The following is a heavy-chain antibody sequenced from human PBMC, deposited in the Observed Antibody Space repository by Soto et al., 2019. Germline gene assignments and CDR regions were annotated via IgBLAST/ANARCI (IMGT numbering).Heavy chain of an antibody. CDR3: ARGSSGWPPRLDY. CDR2: IYYSGST. Sequence: QVQLQESGPGLVKPSETLSLNCTVSGGPISSYYWRWIRQPPGKGLEWIGDIYYSGSTNYNPSRKSRVTISVDTSKNQFPLELSSVTAADTAVYYCARGSSGWPPRLDYWGQGTLVTVSS. J-gene: IGHJ4*02. V-gene: IGHV4-59*01. D-gene: IGHD6-19*01. CDR1: GGPISSYY.